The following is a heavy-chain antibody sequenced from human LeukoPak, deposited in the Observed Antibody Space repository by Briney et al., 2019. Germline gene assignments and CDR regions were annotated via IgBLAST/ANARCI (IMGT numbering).Heavy chain of an antibody. D-gene: IGHD6-6*01. CDR1: GFTFSSYA. J-gene: IGHJ5*02. CDR3: ARDRWQLVLEYWFDP. Sequence: GGSLRLSCAASGFTFSSYAMHWVRQAPGKGLEWMAVISYDGSNKYYADSVKGRFTISRDNSKNTLYLQMNSLRAEDTAVYYCARDRWQLVLEYWFDPWGQGTLVTVSS. V-gene: IGHV3-30*01. CDR2: ISYDGSNK.